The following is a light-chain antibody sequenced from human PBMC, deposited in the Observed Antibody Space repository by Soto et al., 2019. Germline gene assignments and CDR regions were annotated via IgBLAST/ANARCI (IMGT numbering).Light chain of an antibody. CDR2: GAS. Sequence: EIVLTQSPGTLSLSPGERATLSCRASQSVSSSYLAWYQQKPGQAPRLLIYGASSRATGIPDRFSGSGSGTDFTLTISRLEPEDFAVYYCQQYGSSPVFGQGTRL. CDR3: QQYGSSPV. J-gene: IGKJ5*01. V-gene: IGKV3-20*01. CDR1: QSVSSSY.